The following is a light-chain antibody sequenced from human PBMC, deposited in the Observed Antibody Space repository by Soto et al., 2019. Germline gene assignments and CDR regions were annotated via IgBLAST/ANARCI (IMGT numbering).Light chain of an antibody. CDR2: GAS. CDR1: QGIRKD. J-gene: IGKJ1*01. Sequence: QMTQCPSSLSASVGDSVTITCRASQGIRKDLGWYQQKPGKAPQRLIYGASFLHTGVPSRFSGSGSGTEFTLTISSLQPEDFATYFCLQHNHFPWTFGQGTKV. V-gene: IGKV1-17*01. CDR3: LQHNHFPWT.